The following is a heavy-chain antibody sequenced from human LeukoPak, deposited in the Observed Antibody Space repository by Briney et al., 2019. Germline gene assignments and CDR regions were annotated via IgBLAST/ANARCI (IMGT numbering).Heavy chain of an antibody. D-gene: IGHD6-13*01. CDR2: IIPIFGTA. CDR3: ARGADSSSWSNWFDP. V-gene: IGHV1-69*01. Sequence: SVKVSCKASGGTFSSYAISWVRQAPGQGLEWMGGIIPIFGTANYAQKFQGRVTITADESTSTAYMELSSLRSEDTAVYYCARGADSSSWSNWFDPWGQGTLVTVSS. J-gene: IGHJ5*02. CDR1: GGTFSSYA.